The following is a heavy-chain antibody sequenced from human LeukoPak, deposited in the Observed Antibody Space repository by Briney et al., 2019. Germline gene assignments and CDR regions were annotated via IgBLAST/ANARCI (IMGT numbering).Heavy chain of an antibody. Sequence: PGGSLRLSCEASGLTFSNYWMTWVRQSPGKGLEWVANIKEDGTEKYHLDSVKGRFTISRDNAKNSLYLQMNSLRAEDTALYYCARGWAAIDYWGQGPLVTVSS. J-gene: IGHJ4*02. CDR3: ARGWAAIDY. CDR2: IKEDGTEK. D-gene: IGHD5-18*01. CDR1: GLTFSNYW. V-gene: IGHV3-7*04.